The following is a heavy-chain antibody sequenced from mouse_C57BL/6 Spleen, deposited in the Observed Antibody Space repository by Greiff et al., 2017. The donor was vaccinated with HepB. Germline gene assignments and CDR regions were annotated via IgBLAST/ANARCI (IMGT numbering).Heavy chain of an antibody. Sequence: EVQLQQSGAELVRPGASVKLSCTASGFNIKDDYMHWVKQRPEQGLEWIGWIDPENGDTEYASKFQGKATITADTSSNTAYLQLSSLTSEDTAVYYCTTLTALDYWGQGTTLTVSS. CDR1: GFNIKDDY. D-gene: IGHD1-2*01. J-gene: IGHJ2*01. CDR2: IDPENGDT. CDR3: TTLTALDY. V-gene: IGHV14-4*01.